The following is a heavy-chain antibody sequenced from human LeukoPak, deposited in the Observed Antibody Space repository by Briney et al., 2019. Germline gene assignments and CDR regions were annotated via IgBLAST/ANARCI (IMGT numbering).Heavy chain of an antibody. V-gene: IGHV4-30-4*01. D-gene: IGHD3-10*01. Sequence: PSQTLSLTCTVSGGSISSGDYYWGWIRQPPGKGLEWIGYIYYSGSTYYNPSLKSRVTISVDTSKNQFSLKLSSVTAADTAVYYCARARGYYYGSGSYFLDPWGQGTLVTVSS. CDR2: IYYSGST. CDR3: ARARGYYYGSGSYFLDP. J-gene: IGHJ5*02. CDR1: GGSISSGDYY.